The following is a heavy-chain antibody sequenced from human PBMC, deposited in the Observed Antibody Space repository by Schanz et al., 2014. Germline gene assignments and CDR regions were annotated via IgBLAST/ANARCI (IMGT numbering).Heavy chain of an antibody. D-gene: IGHD2-21*01. CDR3: ARDRLECGAECYSVEVFEI. CDR1: GYTFTSYG. V-gene: IGHV1-69*09. Sequence: QVQLVQSGAEVKKPGASVKVSCKASGYTFTSYGINWVRQAPGQGLEWMGRIIPIHGIVNYAQRLQDRVRITADKSTTTAYMELSGLRSEDTAVYYCARDRLECGAECYSVEVFEIWGQGTLVIVSS. CDR2: IIPIHGIV. J-gene: IGHJ4*02.